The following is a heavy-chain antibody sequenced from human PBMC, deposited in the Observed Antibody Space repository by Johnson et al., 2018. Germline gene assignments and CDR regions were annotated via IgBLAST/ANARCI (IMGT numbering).Heavy chain of an antibody. J-gene: IGHJ4*02. CDR1: GFSFSTYG. Sequence: QVQLVESGGGVVQPGRSLRLSCAASGFSFSTYGMHWVRQAPGKGLEWVAVISYDGSNKNYADPVKGRFTISRDNAKNPGYMQMNSRRAEDTAVYYCAKLMAAIGGRGFDYWGQGNLVTVSS. V-gene: IGHV3-30*18. CDR2: ISYDGSNK. D-gene: IGHD1-26*01. CDR3: AKLMAAIGGRGFDY.